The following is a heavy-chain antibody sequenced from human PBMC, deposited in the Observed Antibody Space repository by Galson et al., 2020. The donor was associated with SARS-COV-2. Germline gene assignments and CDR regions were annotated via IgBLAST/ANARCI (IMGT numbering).Heavy chain of an antibody. V-gene: IGHV4-39*07. CDR1: GDSISSYY. CDR3: ASSWAADWYFDL. Sequence: SETLSLTCTVSGDSISSYYWGWIRQPPGKGLEWIASVHYSESNYYNPSLKSRVTISVDTSKNQFSLKMSSVTAADTAVYYWASSWAADWYFDLWGRGTLFTVSS. J-gene: IGHJ2*01. CDR2: VHYSESN. D-gene: IGHD6-25*01.